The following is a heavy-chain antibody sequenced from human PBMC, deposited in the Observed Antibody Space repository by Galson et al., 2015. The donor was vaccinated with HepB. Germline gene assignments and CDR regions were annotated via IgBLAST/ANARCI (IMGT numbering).Heavy chain of an antibody. D-gene: IGHD2-15*01. CDR3: AKLVVVVAATGTPGSY. CDR2: ISYDGSNK. Sequence: SLRLSCAASGFTFSSYGMHWVRQAPGKGLEWVAVISYDGSNKYYADSVKGRFTISRDNSKNTLYLQMNSLRAEDTAVYCCAKLVVVVAATGTPGSYWGQGTLVTVSS. CDR1: GFTFSSYG. J-gene: IGHJ4*02. V-gene: IGHV3-30*18.